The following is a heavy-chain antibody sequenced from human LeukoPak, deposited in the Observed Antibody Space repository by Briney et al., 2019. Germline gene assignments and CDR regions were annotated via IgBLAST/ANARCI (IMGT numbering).Heavy chain of an antibody. CDR1: GGSISSYY. V-gene: IGHV4-4*07. CDR2: IYTSGST. CDR3: ARIQPTGTTGGGDFDY. J-gene: IGHJ4*02. D-gene: IGHD1-1*01. Sequence: SETLSLTCTVSGGSISSYYWSWIRQPAGKGLEWIGRIYTSGSTNYNPSLKSRVTISVDTSKNQFSLKLSSVTAADTAVYYCARIQPTGTTGGGDFDYWGQGTLVTVSS.